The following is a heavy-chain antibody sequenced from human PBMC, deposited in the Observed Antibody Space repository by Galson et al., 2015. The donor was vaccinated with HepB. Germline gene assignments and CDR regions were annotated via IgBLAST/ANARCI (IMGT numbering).Heavy chain of an antibody. Sequence: SVKVSCKASGYTFTNYDITWVRQATGQGLEWMGWMNPNSGNRGYARQFQGRVTMTRDTSMNTAYMELSSLISDDTAVYYCARGVSAGGTIYYHMDVWGEGTAVTVS. J-gene: IGHJ6*03. CDR1: GYTFTNYD. CDR3: ARGVSAGGTIYYHMDV. V-gene: IGHV1-8*01. CDR2: MNPNSGNR. D-gene: IGHD6-13*01.